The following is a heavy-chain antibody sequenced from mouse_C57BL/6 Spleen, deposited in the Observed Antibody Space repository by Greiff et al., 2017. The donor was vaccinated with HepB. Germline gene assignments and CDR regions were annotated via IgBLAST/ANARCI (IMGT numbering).Heavy chain of an antibody. D-gene: IGHD4-1*01. CDR2: IWRGGST. CDR1: GFSLTSYG. J-gene: IGHJ3*01. Sequence: VKLVESGPGLVQPSQSLSITCTASGFSLTSYGVHWVRQSPGKGLEWLGVIWRGGSTDYNAAFMSRLGITKDNSKSQVFFKMNSLQADDTAIYYCAKGGWDVGWFAYWGQGTLVTVSA. CDR3: AKGGWDVGWFAY. V-gene: IGHV2-5*01.